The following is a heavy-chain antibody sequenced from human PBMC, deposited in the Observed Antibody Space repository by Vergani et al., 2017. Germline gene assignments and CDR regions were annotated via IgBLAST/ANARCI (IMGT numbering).Heavy chain of an antibody. V-gene: IGHV4-59*01. CDR1: GGSISSYY. Sequence: QVQLQESGPGLVKPSETLSLTCTVSGGSISSYYWSWIRQPPGKGLEWIGYIYYSGSTNYNPSLKSRVTISVDTSKNQFSLKLSSVTAADTAVYYCARSMVRGVISSFDYWGQGTLVTVSS. CDR3: ARSMVRGVISSFDY. CDR2: IYYSGST. J-gene: IGHJ4*02. D-gene: IGHD3-10*01.